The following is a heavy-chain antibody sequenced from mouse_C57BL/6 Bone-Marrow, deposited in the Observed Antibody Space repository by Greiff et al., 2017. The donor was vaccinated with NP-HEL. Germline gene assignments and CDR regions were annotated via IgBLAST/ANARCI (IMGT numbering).Heavy chain of an antibody. Sequence: EVQLVESGEGLVKPGGSLKLSCAASGFTFSSYAMSWVRQTPEKRLEWVAYISSGGDYIYYAATVKGRFTISRDNARNTLYLQMGSLKSEDTAMYYCTRDWFLTWYAYWGKGTLVTVSA. J-gene: IGHJ3*01. V-gene: IGHV5-9-1*02. CDR3: TRDWFLTWYAY. CDR2: ISSGGDYI. D-gene: IGHD2-2*01. CDR1: GFTFSSYA.